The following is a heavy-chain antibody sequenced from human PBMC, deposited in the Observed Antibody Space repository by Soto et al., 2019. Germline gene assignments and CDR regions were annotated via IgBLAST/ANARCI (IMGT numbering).Heavy chain of an antibody. D-gene: IGHD6-6*01. CDR1: GFTFSSYG. Sequence: QVQLVESGGGVVQPGRSLRLSCAASGFTFSSYGMHWVRQAPGKGLEWVAVISYDGSNKYYADSVKGRFTISRDNSKNTLYLQMNSLRAEDTAVYYCAKGEQLVAGYYYGMDVWGQGTTVTVSS. CDR3: AKGEQLVAGYYYGMDV. CDR2: ISYDGSNK. V-gene: IGHV3-30*18. J-gene: IGHJ6*02.